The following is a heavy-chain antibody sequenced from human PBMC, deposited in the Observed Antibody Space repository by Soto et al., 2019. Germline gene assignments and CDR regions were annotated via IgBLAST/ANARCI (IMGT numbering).Heavy chain of an antibody. CDR2: MSYDGSNK. J-gene: IGHJ2*01. CDR3: ARDGDYGDLVWYFDL. CDR1: GFSLNGQD. Sequence: PGGSLRLSCAASGFSLNGQDMHWVRKAPAKGLEWVAVMSYDGSNKYYADSVKGRFTISRDNSKNTLYLQMNSLRAEDTAVYYCARDGDYGDLVWYFDLWGRGTLVTVSS. D-gene: IGHD4-17*01. V-gene: IGHV3-30-3*01.